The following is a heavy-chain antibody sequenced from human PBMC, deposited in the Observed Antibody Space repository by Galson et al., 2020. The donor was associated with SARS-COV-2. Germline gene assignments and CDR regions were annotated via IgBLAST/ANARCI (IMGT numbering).Heavy chain of an antibody. Sequence: GESLKISCMGFDYIFSNYWIAWVRQKPGKGLEWMGIISPGDSETRYSPSFQGQVTISADKSITTAYLQWSSLKASDTAIYYFVRQGMHVWGQGTTVTVS. CDR2: ISPGDSET. J-gene: IGHJ6*02. CDR3: VRQGMHV. V-gene: IGHV5-51*01. CDR1: DYIFSNYW.